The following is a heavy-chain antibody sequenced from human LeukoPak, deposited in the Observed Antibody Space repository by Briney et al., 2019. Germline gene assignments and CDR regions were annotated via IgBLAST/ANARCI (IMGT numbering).Heavy chain of an antibody. D-gene: IGHD6-19*01. CDR3: ARGLWGQWLVPNWFDP. V-gene: IGHV4-59*01. Sequence: SETLSLTCTVSGGPISSYYWSWIRKPPGKGLEWIGYIYYSGSTNYNPSLKSRVTISVDTSKNQFSLKLSSVTAADTAVYYCARGLWGQWLVPNWFDPWGQGTLVTVSS. CDR1: GGPISSYY. J-gene: IGHJ5*02. CDR2: IYYSGST.